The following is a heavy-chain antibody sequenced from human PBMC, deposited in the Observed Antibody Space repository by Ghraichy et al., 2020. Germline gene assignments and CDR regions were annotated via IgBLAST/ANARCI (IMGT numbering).Heavy chain of an antibody. D-gene: IGHD1-1*01. CDR1: GYTFTSYG. J-gene: IGHJ3*02. Sequence: ASVKVSCKASGYTFTSYGISWVRQAPGQGLEWMGWISAYNGNTNYAQKLQGRVTMTTDTSTSTAYMELRSLRSDDTAVYYCARSRFGWGLEPTGAFDIWGQGTMVTVSS. CDR3: ARSRFGWGLEPTGAFDI. CDR2: ISAYNGNT. V-gene: IGHV1-18*04.